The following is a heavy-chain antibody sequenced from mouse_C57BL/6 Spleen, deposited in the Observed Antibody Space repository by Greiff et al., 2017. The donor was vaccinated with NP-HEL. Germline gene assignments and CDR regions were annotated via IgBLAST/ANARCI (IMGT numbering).Heavy chain of an antibody. D-gene: IGHD2-14*01. CDR2: INPNYGTT. V-gene: IGHV1-39*01. J-gene: IGHJ4*01. CDR1: GYSFTDYN. CDR3: ARLGPFDDRYAMDY. Sequence: EVQLQESGPELVKPGASVKLSCKASGYSFTDYNMNWVKQSNGKSLEWIGVINPNYGTTSYNQKFKGKATLTVDQSSNTAYMQLNSLTSEDSAVYYCARLGPFDDRYAMDYWGQGTSVTVSS.